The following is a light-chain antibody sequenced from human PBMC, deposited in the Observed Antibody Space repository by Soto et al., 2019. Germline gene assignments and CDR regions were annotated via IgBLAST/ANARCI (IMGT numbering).Light chain of an antibody. Sequence: EIVLTQSPGTLSLSPGERATLSCRASQSVSSNYLAWYQQKPGQAPKLLIYGASSRATGIPHRFSGSGSGTDFILTISRLEPEDFAMYYCQQSCKSFPLTFGGGTKLEI. V-gene: IGKV3-20*01. CDR1: QSVSSNY. J-gene: IGKJ4*01. CDR2: GAS. CDR3: QQSCKSFPLT.